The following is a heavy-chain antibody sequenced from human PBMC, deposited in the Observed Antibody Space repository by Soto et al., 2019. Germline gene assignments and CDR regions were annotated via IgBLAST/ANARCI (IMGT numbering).Heavy chain of an antibody. J-gene: IGHJ4*02. Sequence: SETLSLTCTVSGGSISSSTYYWGWIRQPPGKGLEWIGSIYYSGSTHYSPSLKSRVTISVDASKNQFSLRLNSVTAADTAVYFCAREGGQWLIREEFFFDYWGQGTLVTVSS. D-gene: IGHD6-19*01. CDR2: IYYSGST. CDR1: GGSISSSTYY. V-gene: IGHV4-39*02. CDR3: AREGGQWLIREEFFFDY.